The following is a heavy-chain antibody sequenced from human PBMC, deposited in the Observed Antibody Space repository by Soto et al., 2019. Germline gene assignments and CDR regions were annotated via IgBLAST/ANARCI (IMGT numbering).Heavy chain of an antibody. CDR3: AGRFCTNGVCYTNYYYYIDV. D-gene: IGHD2-8*01. Sequence: EVQLLESGGGLVQPGGSLRLSCAASGLTFSTYAMSWVRQAPGKGLEWVSTITTSGGNTDYADSVQGRFTISRDNSKNTLYLQMNSLRAEDTAVYYCAGRFCTNGVCYTNYYYYIDVWGKGTTVTVSS. J-gene: IGHJ6*03. CDR1: GLTFSTYA. V-gene: IGHV3-23*01. CDR2: ITTSGGNT.